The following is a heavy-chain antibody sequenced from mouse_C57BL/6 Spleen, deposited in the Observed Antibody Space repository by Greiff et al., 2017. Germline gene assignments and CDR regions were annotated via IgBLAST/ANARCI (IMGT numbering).Heavy chain of an antibody. CDR3: ASRYYGSSFDY. D-gene: IGHD1-1*01. CDR2: ISYDGSN. V-gene: IGHV3-6*01. J-gene: IGHJ2*01. Sequence: EVKLQESGPGLVKPSQSLSLTCSVTGYSITSGYYWNWIRQFPGNKLEWMGYISYDGSNNYNPSLKNRISITRDTSKNQFFLKLNSVTTEDTATYDCASRYYGSSFDYWGQGTTLTVSS. CDR1: GYSITSGYY.